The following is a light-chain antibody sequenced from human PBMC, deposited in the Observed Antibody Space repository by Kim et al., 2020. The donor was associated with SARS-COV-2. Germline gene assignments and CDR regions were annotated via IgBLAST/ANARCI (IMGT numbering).Light chain of an antibody. J-gene: IGKJ4*01. CDR3: IRT. CDR2: GAS. CDR1: QSVSSSY. V-gene: IGKV3D-7*01. Sequence: PGERVTLSCRASQSVSSSYLTWYQQKPGQAPRLLIYGASTRATGIPARFSGSGSGTDFTLTISSLQPEDFAVYYGIRTFGGGTKVDIK.